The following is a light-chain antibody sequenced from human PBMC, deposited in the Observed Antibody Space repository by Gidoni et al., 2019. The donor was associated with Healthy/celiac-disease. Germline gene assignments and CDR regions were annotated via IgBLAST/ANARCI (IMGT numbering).Light chain of an antibody. CDR1: QSVSSY. J-gene: IGKJ4*01. V-gene: IGKV3-11*01. Sequence: ELVLTQSPATLSLSPGERATLSCRASQSVSSYLAWYQRKPGPAPRLLIYDASNRATGIPTRFSGSGSGTDFTLTISSLEPEDFAVYYCQQRSNWPLTFXGXTKVEIK. CDR3: QQRSNWPLT. CDR2: DAS.